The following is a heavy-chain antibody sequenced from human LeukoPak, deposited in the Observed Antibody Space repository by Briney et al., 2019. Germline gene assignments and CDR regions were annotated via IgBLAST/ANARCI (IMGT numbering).Heavy chain of an antibody. V-gene: IGHV4-39*07. D-gene: IGHD4-17*01. CDR1: GDSISSNPYY. CDR3: ARSPSPGYKVGYGDYGGY. Sequence: PSETLSLTCTVSGDSISSNPYYWAWIRQPPGKGLEWIASIYYSGTTFYNPSLKSRVTISVDTSKNQFSLNLSSVTAADTAVYYCARSPSPGYKVGYGDYGGYWGQGTLVTVSS. CDR2: IYYSGTT. J-gene: IGHJ4*02.